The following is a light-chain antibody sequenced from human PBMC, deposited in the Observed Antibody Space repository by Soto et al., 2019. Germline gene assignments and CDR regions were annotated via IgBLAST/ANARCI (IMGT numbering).Light chain of an antibody. Sequence: DIQMTQSPSTLSASVGDRVTITCRASQSIGRFLAWYQHQPGKAPKLLIYDASTLESGVPSRFSGTGSATEFTFSTTSLQPEDFGTYYCQQCYMGWTFGQGTKVDFK. CDR2: DAS. J-gene: IGKJ1*01. CDR3: QQCYMGWT. V-gene: IGKV1-5*01. CDR1: QSIGRF.